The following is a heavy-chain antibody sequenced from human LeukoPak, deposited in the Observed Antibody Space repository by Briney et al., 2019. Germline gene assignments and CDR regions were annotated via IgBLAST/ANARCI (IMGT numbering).Heavy chain of an antibody. J-gene: IGHJ4*02. Sequence: GGSLRLSCAASGFTFSSYAMHWVRQAPGKGLEWLAVISYDGSNKYYADSVKGRFTISRDNSKNTLYLQMNSLRAEDTAVYYCARLNIAAAGTSMYYFDYWGQGTLVTVSS. CDR2: ISYDGSNK. CDR3: ARLNIAAAGTSMYYFDY. CDR1: GFTFSSYA. D-gene: IGHD6-13*01. V-gene: IGHV3-30-3*01.